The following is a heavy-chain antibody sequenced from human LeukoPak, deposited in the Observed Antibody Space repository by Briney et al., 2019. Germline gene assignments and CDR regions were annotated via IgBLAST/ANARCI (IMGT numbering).Heavy chain of an antibody. CDR2: ISSSSSYI. D-gene: IGHD3-10*01. CDR1: GFTFSSYI. CDR3: ARDPSPQEFYFDY. Sequence: PGGSLRLSCAASGFTFSSYIMNWVRQAPGKGLEWVSSISSSSSYIYYADSVKGRFTISRDNAKNSLYLQMNSLRAADTAVYYCARDPSPQEFYFDYWGQGTLVTVSS. J-gene: IGHJ4*02. V-gene: IGHV3-21*01.